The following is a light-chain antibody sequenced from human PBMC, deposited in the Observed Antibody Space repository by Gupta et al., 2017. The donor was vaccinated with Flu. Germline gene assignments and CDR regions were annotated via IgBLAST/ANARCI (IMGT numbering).Light chain of an antibody. V-gene: IGLV3-1*01. J-gene: IGLJ1*01. CDR2: QDS. CDR1: KLGNKY. CDR3: QAWDSSTAYV. Sequence: SYELTQPPSVSVSPGQTASISCSGDKLGNKYVSWYQQKAAQSPVLVIYQDSKRPSGIPERFSGSNSGNTATLTISETQALDEGDYYCQAWDSSTAYVFGTGTKVTVL.